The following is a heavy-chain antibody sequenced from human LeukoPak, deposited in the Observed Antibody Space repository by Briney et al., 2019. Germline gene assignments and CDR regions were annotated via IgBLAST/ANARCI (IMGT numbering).Heavy chain of an antibody. J-gene: IGHJ6*03. Sequence: GGSLRLSCAASGFTFSSYAMSWVRQAPGKGLEWVSAISGSGGSTYYADSVKGRFTISRDNSKNTLYLQMNSLRAEDTAVYYCATVSSSSPDYDSQYYYYMDVWGKGTTVTVSS. V-gene: IGHV3-23*01. CDR1: GFTFSSYA. CDR3: ATVSSSSPDYDSQYYYYMDV. CDR2: ISGSGGST. D-gene: IGHD6-6*01.